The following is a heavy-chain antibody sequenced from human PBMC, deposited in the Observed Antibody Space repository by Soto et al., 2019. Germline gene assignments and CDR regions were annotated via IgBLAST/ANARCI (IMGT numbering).Heavy chain of an antibody. CDR3: AIDVWWQTH. CDR1: GFTFSDHA. J-gene: IGHJ4*02. CDR2: ISGGGTGA. Sequence: EAQLLESGGGLVQPGGSLRLSCTASGFTFSDHAMTWVRQAPGKGLEWLSGISGGGTGAYYADSVKGRFTVSRDNSNNTVFLQMDRLRVEDTAVYYCAIDVWWQTHWGKATLVTVSS. V-gene: IGHV3-23*01. D-gene: IGHD2-15*01.